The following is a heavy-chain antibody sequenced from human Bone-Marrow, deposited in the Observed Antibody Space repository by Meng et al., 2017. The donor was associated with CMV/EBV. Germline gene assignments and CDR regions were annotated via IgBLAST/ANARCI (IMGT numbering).Heavy chain of an antibody. J-gene: IGHJ5*02. CDR1: CFTVSQYY. CDR3: ARDSFGDYSMKS. D-gene: IGHD5-12*01. CDR2: ISTSGNTI. V-gene: IGHV3-11*01. Sequence: SCAASCFTVSQYYMSWLRQAPGKGLEWVSYISTSGNTIYYADAVKGRFTVSRDNATNSVYLQMDSLRAKDTAVYYCARDSFGDYSMKSWGQGTLVTVSS.